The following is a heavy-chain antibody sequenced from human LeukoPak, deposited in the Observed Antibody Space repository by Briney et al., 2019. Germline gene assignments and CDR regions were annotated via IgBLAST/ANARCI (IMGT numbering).Heavy chain of an antibody. CDR2: ISYDGSNK. V-gene: IGHV3-30-3*01. D-gene: IGHD1-14*01. CDR3: ARDDRNRAYFDY. CDR1: GFTFSNYA. J-gene: IGHJ4*02. Sequence: TGGSLRLSCGASGFTFSNYAMHWVRQAPGKGLEWVAVISYDGSNKYYADSVKGRFTISRDNSKNTLYLQMNSLRAEDTAVYYCARDDRNRAYFDYWGQGTLVTVSS.